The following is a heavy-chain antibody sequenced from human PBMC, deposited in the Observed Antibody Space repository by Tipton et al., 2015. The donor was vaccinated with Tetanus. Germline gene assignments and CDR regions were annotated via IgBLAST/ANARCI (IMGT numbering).Heavy chain of an antibody. J-gene: IGHJ4*02. V-gene: IGHV3-30*18. CDR2: ISSDGSNK. D-gene: IGHD3-22*01. CDR3: AKGLTFYYDISGFYYADF. CDR1: GVTFRSYG. Sequence: SLRLSCAASGVTFRSYGMHWVRQAPGKGLEWVAVISSDGSNKYYADSVKGRFTISRDNSKNTLYLQMNSLRPEDTAVYFCAKGLTFYYDISGFYYADFWGQGTLVTFSS.